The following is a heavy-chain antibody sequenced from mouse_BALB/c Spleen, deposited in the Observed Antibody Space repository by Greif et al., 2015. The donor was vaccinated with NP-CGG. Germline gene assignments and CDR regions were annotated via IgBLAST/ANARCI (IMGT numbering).Heavy chain of an antibody. V-gene: IGHV2-2*02. Sequence: VQLVESGPGLVQPSQSLSITCTVSGFSLTSYGVHWVRQSPGKGLEWLGVIRSGGSTDYNAAFTSRLSISKDNSKSQVFFKMNSLQANDTAIYYCARNSLHRYWYFDVWGAGTTVTVSS. CDR3: ARNSLHRYWYFDV. CDR2: IRSGGST. J-gene: IGHJ1*01. CDR1: GFSLTSYG. D-gene: IGHD6-1*01.